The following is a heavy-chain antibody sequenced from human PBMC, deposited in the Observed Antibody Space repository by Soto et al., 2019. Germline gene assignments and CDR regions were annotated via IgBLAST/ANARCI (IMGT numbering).Heavy chain of an antibody. CDR3: TRCGIRYHSIGFYLGIDGMDV. Sequence: QVQLVQSGAEVKKPESSVRVSCKASGGTFNNYAITWVRQTPGQGLEWMGGTIPTFGTTNYAEKFQGRVTITADESTNTAYMELSSLRSEDTAVYYCTRCGIRYHSIGFYLGIDGMDVWGQGTTVIVSS. J-gene: IGHJ6*02. CDR1: GGTFNNYA. CDR2: TIPTFGTT. V-gene: IGHV1-69*12. D-gene: IGHD3-22*01.